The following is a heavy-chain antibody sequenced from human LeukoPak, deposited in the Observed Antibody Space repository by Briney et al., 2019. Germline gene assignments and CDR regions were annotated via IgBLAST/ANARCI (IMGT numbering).Heavy chain of an antibody. J-gene: IGHJ4*02. D-gene: IGHD3-22*01. Sequence: SETLSPTFTVLDGYISTSNYSWGWICPPPGKGLEWTGNIYYSGSTYYNASLKSRVSLSLDTSMNQFSLKVNSLTVADTAVYYCARFYYYDASRPPYWGQGTLVAVSS. V-gene: IGHV4-39*01. CDR2: IYYSGST. CDR3: ARFYYYDASRPPY. CDR1: DGYISTSNYS.